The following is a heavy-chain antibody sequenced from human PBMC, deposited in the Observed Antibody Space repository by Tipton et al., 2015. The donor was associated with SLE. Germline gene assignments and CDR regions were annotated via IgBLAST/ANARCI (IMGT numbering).Heavy chain of an antibody. CDR2: IKHDGSDK. CDR3: ARDRGGSYYFDY. CDR1: GFSFNWFW. V-gene: IGHV3-7*03. D-gene: IGHD1-26*01. Sequence: SLRLSCAASGFSFNWFWMIWVRQAPGKGLEWVANIKHDGSDKYYVDSVKGRFTISRDNAKNSLYLQMNSLRVEDTAVYYCARDRGGSYYFDYWGQGTLVTVSS. J-gene: IGHJ4*02.